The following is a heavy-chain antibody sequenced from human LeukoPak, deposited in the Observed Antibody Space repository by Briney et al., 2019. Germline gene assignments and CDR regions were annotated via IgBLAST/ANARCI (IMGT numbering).Heavy chain of an antibody. CDR2: IIPIFGTA. V-gene: IGHV1-69*06. D-gene: IGHD2/OR15-2a*01. CDR1: GGTFSSYA. Sequence: SVKVSCKASGGTFSSYAISWVRQAPGQGLEWMGGIIPIFGTANYAQKFQGRVTITADKSTSTAYMELSSLRSEDTAVYYCASNPPNSYYYMDVWGKGTTVTISS. J-gene: IGHJ6*03. CDR3: ASNPPNSYYYMDV.